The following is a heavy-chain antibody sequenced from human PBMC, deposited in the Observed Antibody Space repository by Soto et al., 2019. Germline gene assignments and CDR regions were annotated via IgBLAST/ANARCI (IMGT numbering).Heavy chain of an antibody. CDR3: ARVSMPYYYHTSGQYYYDY. V-gene: IGHV6-1*01. J-gene: IGHJ4*02. CDR1: GDSVSSNSAA. CDR2: TYYRSKWHN. Sequence: PSQTLSLTCAISGDSVSSNSAAWNWISQSPSRGLEWLGRTYYRSKWHNDYAVSVKSRIRINPDTSKNQFSLQLTSVTAADTAVYYCARVSMPYYYHTSGQYYYDYWGQGTLVTVSS. D-gene: IGHD3-22*01.